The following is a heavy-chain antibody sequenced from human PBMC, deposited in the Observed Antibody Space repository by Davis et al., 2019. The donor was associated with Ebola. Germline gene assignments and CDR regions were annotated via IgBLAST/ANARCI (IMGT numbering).Heavy chain of an antibody. J-gene: IGHJ4*02. V-gene: IGHV3-48*03. CDR2: IMRSGSSI. Sequence: GESLKISCAASGFTLSSYGMNWVRQAPGKGLEWIAYIMRSGSSIHYAASVEGRFTISRDDAKNSLYLQMNSLRAEDTAVYYCTRDKDGTSSAYDYWGQGTLVTVSS. CDR1: GFTLSSYG. CDR3: TRDKDGTSSAYDY. D-gene: IGHD6-6*01.